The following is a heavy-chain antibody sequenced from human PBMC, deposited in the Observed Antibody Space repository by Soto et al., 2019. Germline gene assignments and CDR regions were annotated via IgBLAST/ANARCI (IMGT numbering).Heavy chain of an antibody. V-gene: IGHV1-69*06. Sequence: QVQLVQSGAEVKKPGSSVKVSCKASGGTFSSYAISWVRQAPGQGLEWMGGIIPIVGTANYAKKFQGRVTSTADKSTSTAYMELGSLRYEDTAVYYCARDNSRWLHDRPYYYYYGRDVWGQGTTVRVS. CDR3: ARDNSRWLHDRPYYYYYGRDV. CDR1: GGTFSSYA. D-gene: IGHD3-22*01. CDR2: IIPIVGTA. J-gene: IGHJ6*02.